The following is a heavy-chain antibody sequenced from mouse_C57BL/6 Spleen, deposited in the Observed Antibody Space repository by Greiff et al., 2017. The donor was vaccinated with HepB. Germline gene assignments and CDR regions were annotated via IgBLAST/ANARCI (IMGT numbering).Heavy chain of an antibody. D-gene: IGHD2-12*01. Sequence: QVQLQQPGAELVKPGASVKVSCKASGYTFTSYWMHWVKQRPGQGLEWIGRIYPSDSDTNYNQKFKGKATLTVDKSSSTAYMQLSSLTSEDSAVYDCAIPGIVDDEYYFDYWGQGTTLTVSS. V-gene: IGHV1-74*01. CDR3: AIPGIVDDEYYFDY. CDR1: GYTFTSYW. CDR2: IYPSDSDT. J-gene: IGHJ2*01.